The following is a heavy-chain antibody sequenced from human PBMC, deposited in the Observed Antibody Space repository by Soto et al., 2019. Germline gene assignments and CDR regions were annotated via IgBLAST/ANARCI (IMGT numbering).Heavy chain of an antibody. J-gene: IGHJ4*02. CDR1: GFTVSNNY. Sequence: EVQLVETGGGLIQPGGSLRLSCAASGFTVSNNYMSWVRQAPGKGLEWVSLIYSGGSTFYADSVKGRFTISRDNSKNTLFLPMNSLRAGDTAVYFCATYTSLDYWGQGTLVTVSS. CDR3: ATYTSLDY. CDR2: IYSGGST. D-gene: IGHD2-2*02. V-gene: IGHV3-53*02.